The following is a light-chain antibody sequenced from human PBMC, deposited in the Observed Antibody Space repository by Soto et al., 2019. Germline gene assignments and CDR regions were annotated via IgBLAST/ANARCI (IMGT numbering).Light chain of an antibody. CDR3: CSYAGRYAGYV. V-gene: IGLV2-11*01. Sequence: QSALTQPRSVSGSPGQSVTISCTGTSSDVGGYNYVSWYQQHPGKAPKLMIYDVSKRPSGVPDRFSGSKSGNTASLTISGLQDEDEADYYCCSYAGRYAGYVFGTGTKVTVL. J-gene: IGLJ1*01. CDR1: SSDVGGYNY. CDR2: DVS.